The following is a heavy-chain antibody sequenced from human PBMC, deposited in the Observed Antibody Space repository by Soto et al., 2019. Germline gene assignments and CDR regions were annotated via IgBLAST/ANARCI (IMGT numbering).Heavy chain of an antibody. D-gene: IGHD3-10*01. CDR1: GFTFSSYS. J-gene: IGHJ6*02. V-gene: IGHV3-21*05. CDR3: AITMVWGPISDYYYGIDV. Sequence: GGSLRLSCAASGFTFSSYSMNWARQAPGKGLEWVAYINSSSSEIYYVDSVKGRFTISRDNAKNSLYLQMNSLRAEDTAVYYCAITMVWGPISDYYYGIDVWGQGTTVTVSS. CDR2: INSSSSEI.